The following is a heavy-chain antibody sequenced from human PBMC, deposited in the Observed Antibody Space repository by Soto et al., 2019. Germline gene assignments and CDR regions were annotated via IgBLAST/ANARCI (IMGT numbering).Heavy chain of an antibody. D-gene: IGHD3-10*01. CDR3: ASDGHSVTYYYHMDV. CDR1: GFTFSSHA. V-gene: IGHV3-23*01. J-gene: IGHJ6*03. Sequence: EVQLLESGGGLVQPGGSLRLACAASGFTFSSHAMTWVRQAPGKGLEWVSTIRGDGSGTWYTDSVKGRFIISRDNSKSTLFLQMNSLTVEDTAVYYCASDGHSVTYYYHMDVWGKGTTVTVSS. CDR2: IRGDGSGT.